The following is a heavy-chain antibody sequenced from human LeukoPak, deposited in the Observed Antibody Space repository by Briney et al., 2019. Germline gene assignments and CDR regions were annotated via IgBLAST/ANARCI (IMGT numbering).Heavy chain of an antibody. J-gene: IGHJ4*02. CDR2: IHTSGST. CDR1: GGPINSGSYF. Sequence: SETLSLTCTVSGGPINSGSYFWSWIRQPAGKGLEWIGRIHTSGSTNYNPSLKSRVTISVDTSKNQFSLKLSSVTAADTAVYYCARVEVLYSSSWITTDYWGQGTLVTVSS. CDR3: ARVEVLYSSSWITTDY. V-gene: IGHV4-61*02. D-gene: IGHD6-13*01.